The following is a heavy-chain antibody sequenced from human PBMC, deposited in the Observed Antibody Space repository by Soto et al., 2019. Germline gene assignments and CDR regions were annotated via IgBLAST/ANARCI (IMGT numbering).Heavy chain of an antibody. V-gene: IGHV1-3*01. D-gene: IGHD1-26*01. CDR1: GYTVSNYA. CDR3: ARGSPPTFDY. J-gene: IGHJ4*02. CDR2: INAGNGNT. Sequence: ASVKVSCKASGYTVSNYAIHWVRQAPGQRLEWMGWINAGNGNTKSSQKFQGRVTITRDTSASTAYMELSSLRSEDTAVYYCARGSPPTFDYWGQGTLVTVSS.